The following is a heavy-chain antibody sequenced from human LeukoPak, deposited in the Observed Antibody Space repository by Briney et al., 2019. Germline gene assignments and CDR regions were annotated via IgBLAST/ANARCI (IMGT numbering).Heavy chain of an antibody. D-gene: IGHD3-16*01. CDR3: ARGDYDAGGGRNWFDP. V-gene: IGHV4-4*07. J-gene: IGHJ5*02. CDR2: IHTSGTT. Sequence: SETLSLTGTVSGGSMSRYYWSIIRQSAGTGLEWLGRIHTSGTTWYNPSLKSRVTLSVDASKNQFSLGLTSVTAADTAVYYCARGDYDAGGGRNWFDPWGQGTLVTVSS. CDR1: GGSMSRYY.